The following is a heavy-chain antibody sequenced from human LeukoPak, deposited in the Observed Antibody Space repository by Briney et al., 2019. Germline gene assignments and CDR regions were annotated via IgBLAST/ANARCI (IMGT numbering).Heavy chain of an antibody. V-gene: IGHV1-46*03. CDR2: INPSGGST. Sequence: ASVKVSRKASGYTFTSYYMHWVRQAPGQGLEWMGIINPSGGSTNYAQKFQGRVTMTRDTSTSTVYMELSSLRPEDTAVYFCARDRNLEYSSSSGRFDPWGQGTLVTVSS. CDR3: ARDRNLEYSSSSGRFDP. D-gene: IGHD6-6*01. J-gene: IGHJ5*02. CDR1: GYTFTSYY.